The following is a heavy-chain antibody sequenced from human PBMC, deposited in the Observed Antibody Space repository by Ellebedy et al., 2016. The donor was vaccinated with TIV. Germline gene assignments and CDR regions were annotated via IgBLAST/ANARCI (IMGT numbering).Heavy chain of an antibody. J-gene: IGHJ6*03. V-gene: IGHV4-39*01. CDR1: GGSISSSSYY. Sequence: GSLRLXXTVSGGSISSSSYYWGWIRQPPGKGLEWIGSIYYSGSTYYNPSLKSRVTISVDTSKNQFSLKLSSVTAADTAVYYCARSSSGWYRVYYYYYYMDVWGKGTTVTVSS. CDR2: IYYSGST. CDR3: ARSSSGWYRVYYYYYYMDV. D-gene: IGHD6-19*01.